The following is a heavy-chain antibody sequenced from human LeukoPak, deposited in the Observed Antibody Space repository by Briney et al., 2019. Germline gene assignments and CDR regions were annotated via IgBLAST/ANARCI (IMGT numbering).Heavy chain of an antibody. D-gene: IGHD3-22*01. CDR3: AREGITMIVVAPLDYYYYGMDV. Sequence: ASVKVSCKASGGTFSRYAISWVRQAPGQGLEWMGRIIPIFGIANYAQKFQGRVTITADKSTSTAYMELSSLRSEDTAVYYCAREGITMIVVAPLDYYYYGMDVWGQGTTVTVSS. V-gene: IGHV1-69*04. CDR1: GGTFSRYA. J-gene: IGHJ6*02. CDR2: IIPIFGIA.